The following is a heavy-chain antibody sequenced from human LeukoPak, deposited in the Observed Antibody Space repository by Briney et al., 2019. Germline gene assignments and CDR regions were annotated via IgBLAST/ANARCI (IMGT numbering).Heavy chain of an antibody. Sequence: SVKVSCKASGYTFTSYGISWVRQAPGQGLEWMGGIIPIFGTANYAQKFQGRVTITADESTSTAYMELSSLRSEDTAVYYCARDLYGDYVSYYYYGMDVWGQGTTVTVSS. J-gene: IGHJ6*02. CDR2: IIPIFGTA. V-gene: IGHV1-69*13. D-gene: IGHD4-17*01. CDR3: ARDLYGDYVSYYYYGMDV. CDR1: GYTFTSYG.